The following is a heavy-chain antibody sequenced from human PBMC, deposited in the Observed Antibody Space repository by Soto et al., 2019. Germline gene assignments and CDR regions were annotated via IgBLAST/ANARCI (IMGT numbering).Heavy chain of an antibody. Sequence: PSETLSLTCAVSGGSISSGGYSWSWNRQPPGKGLEWIGYIYHSGSTYYNPSLKSRVTISVDRSKNQFSLKLSSVTAADTAVYYCARESYGDYQPYDYGMDVWGQGTTVTVSS. CDR1: GGSISSGGYS. V-gene: IGHV4-30-2*01. CDR2: IYHSGST. CDR3: ARESYGDYQPYDYGMDV. D-gene: IGHD4-17*01. J-gene: IGHJ6*02.